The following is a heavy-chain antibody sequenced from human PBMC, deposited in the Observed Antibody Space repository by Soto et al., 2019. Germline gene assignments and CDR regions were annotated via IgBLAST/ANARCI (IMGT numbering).Heavy chain of an antibody. J-gene: IGHJ5*02. D-gene: IGHD4-17*01. CDR1: GDTFTSYC. CDR2: ISAYNGNT. V-gene: IGHV1-18*01. CDR3: ARERDDYGDYMAWFYP. Sequence: ASVKVSCKASGDTFTSYCISWVRQAPGQGLEWMGWISAYNGNTNYAQKLQGRVTMTTDTSTSTAYMELRSLRSDDTAVYYCARERDDYGDYMAWFYPWGQGTLVTVS.